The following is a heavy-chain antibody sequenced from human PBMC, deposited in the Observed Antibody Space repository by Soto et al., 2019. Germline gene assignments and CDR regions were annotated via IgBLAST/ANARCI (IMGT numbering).Heavy chain of an antibody. CDR3: VKGSSDSRPYYFDF. D-gene: IGHD6-19*01. CDR1: GFTFDIYV. CDR2: ITGSGAFT. J-gene: IGHJ4*02. V-gene: IGHV3-23*01. Sequence: PGGSLRLSCVASGFTFDIYVMSWVRQAPGKGLEWVSAITGSGAFTYYADSTKGRFTISRDNSKTTLYLQMNSLRADDAAVYYCVKGSSDSRPYYFDFWGQGSLVTVSS.